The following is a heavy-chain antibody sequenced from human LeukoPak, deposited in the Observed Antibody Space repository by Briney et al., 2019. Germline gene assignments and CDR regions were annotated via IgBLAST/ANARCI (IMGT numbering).Heavy chain of an antibody. D-gene: IGHD3-22*01. J-gene: IGHJ4*02. CDR2: IGGGGTNT. CDR3: AKDARGYHRPIDH. V-gene: IGHV3-23*01. Sequence: AGSLRLSCAATGFTFTDYPMNWVRQAPQKRPHHVSGIGGGGTNTDYADSVKGRFTISRDNSKNTLALQMSSLRADDTAVYFCAKDARGYHRPIDHWGQGILVTVSS. CDR1: GFTFTDYP.